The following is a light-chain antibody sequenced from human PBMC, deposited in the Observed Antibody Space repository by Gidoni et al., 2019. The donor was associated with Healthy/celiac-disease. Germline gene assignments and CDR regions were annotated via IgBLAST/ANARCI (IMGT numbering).Light chain of an antibody. Sequence: EIVFTQSPATLSLSPGERATLSCRASQSISSYLAWSQQKPGQAPRHLIYDESNRATGIPARFSGSGSGTDFTLTISSLETEDFAVYYCQQRSNWHTFGGXTKVEIK. CDR3: QQRSNWHT. J-gene: IGKJ4*01. CDR1: QSISSY. V-gene: IGKV3-11*01. CDR2: DES.